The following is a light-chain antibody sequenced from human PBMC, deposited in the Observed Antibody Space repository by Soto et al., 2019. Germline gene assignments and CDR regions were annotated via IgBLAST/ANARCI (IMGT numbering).Light chain of an antibody. CDR3: SSYTTSNTRQIV. CDR1: SSDFGGYNY. Sequence: VLTKPAPWSGSPGQPITISCPGTSSDFGGYNYVSWYQHHPGKAPKLMIYDVSNRPSGVSNRFSGSKSGNTASLTISGLQPEDEADYYCSSYTTSNTRQIVFGTGTKVTVL. J-gene: IGLJ1*01. V-gene: IGLV2-14*03. CDR2: DVS.